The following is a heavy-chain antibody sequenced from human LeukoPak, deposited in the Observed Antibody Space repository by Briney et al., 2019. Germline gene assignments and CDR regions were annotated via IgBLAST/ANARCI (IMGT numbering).Heavy chain of an antibody. V-gene: IGHV3-30*02. D-gene: IGHD2/OR15-2a*01. CDR3: RDPFDY. CDR1: AFTFNNYG. Sequence: GGSLRLSCAASAFTFNNYGMHWVRQAPGKGLEWVAFIQFDGNDKFYADSVKGRFTISRDNSKNTLFLQMNSLGAEDTAVYYCRDPFDYWGQGTLVTVSS. CDR2: IQFDGNDK. J-gene: IGHJ4*02.